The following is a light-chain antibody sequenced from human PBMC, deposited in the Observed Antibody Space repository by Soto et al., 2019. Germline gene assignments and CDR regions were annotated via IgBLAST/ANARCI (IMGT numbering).Light chain of an antibody. V-gene: IGKV3-11*01. CDR1: QSVSSY. CDR3: QQRSDWPWT. CDR2: EAS. Sequence: EIVMTQSPATLSVSPVERVTLSFMASQSVSSYLAWYQQKPGQAPRLLMYEASNRATGIPARFSGGGSGTDFTLTISSLEPEDFAVYYCQQRSDWPWTFGQGTKVDI. J-gene: IGKJ1*01.